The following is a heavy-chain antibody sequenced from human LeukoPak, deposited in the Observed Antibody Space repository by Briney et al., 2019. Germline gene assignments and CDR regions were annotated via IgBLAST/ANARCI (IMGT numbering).Heavy chain of an antibody. J-gene: IGHJ4*02. Sequence: AAVKVSRKASGYTFTSYYMHWVRQAPGQGLEGMGIINPSGGSTSYALKVQGRVTMTRDTSTSTVYMELSSLRAEATAVYYCAKDRSPTVTIDYWGQGTLVTVSS. CDR2: INPSGGST. V-gene: IGHV1-46*01. CDR1: GYTFTSYY. D-gene: IGHD4-11*01. CDR3: AKDRSPTVTIDY.